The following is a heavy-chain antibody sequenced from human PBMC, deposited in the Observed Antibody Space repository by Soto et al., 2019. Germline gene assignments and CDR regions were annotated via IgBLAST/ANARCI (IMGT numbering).Heavy chain of an antibody. Sequence: ASVKVSCRASGYSFTDYHIHWVRQAPGQGLEWLGRINPKSGGTSTAQKFQGWVTMTRDRSISTVYMELTRLRSDDTAVYFCARGHSTDCSNGVCSFFYNHEMDVWGQGTTVTVSS. J-gene: IGHJ6*02. CDR3: ARGHSTDCSNGVCSFFYNHEMDV. V-gene: IGHV1-2*04. D-gene: IGHD2-8*01. CDR1: GYSFTDYH. CDR2: INPKSGGT.